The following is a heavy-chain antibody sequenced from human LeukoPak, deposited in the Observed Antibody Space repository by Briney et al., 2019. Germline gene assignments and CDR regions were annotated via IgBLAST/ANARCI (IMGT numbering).Heavy chain of an antibody. CDR3: ASLAVVPAAIFYYYYYMDV. D-gene: IGHD2-2*01. Sequence: GGSLRLSCAASGFTFSSYEMNWVRQAPGKGLEWVSYISSSGSTIYYADSVKGRFTISRDNAKNSLYLQMNSLRAEDTAVYYCASLAVVPAAIFYYYYYMDVWGKGTTVTISS. V-gene: IGHV3-48*03. CDR1: GFTFSSYE. J-gene: IGHJ6*03. CDR2: ISSSGSTI.